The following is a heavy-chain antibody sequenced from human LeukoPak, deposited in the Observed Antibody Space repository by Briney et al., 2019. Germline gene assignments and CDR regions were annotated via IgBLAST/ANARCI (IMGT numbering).Heavy chain of an antibody. D-gene: IGHD3-16*02. CDR1: GGSISSYY. CDR3: ARDRGITFGGVIAPPPWFDP. J-gene: IGHJ5*02. CDR2: IYTSGST. Sequence: SETLSLTRTVSGGSISSYYWSWIRQPAGKGLEWIGRIYTSGSTNYNPSLKSRVTMSVDTSKNQFSLKLSSVTAADTAVYYCARDRGITFGGVIAPPPWFDPWGQGTLVTVSS. V-gene: IGHV4-4*07.